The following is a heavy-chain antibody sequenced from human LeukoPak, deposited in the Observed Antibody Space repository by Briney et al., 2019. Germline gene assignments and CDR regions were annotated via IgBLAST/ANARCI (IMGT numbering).Heavy chain of an antibody. CDR1: GGSVSSMSHF. Sequence: PSETLTLTYTVSGGSVSSMSHFWGWIRQPPGKGLEWIGSIYSTTASYYNPSLGSRVTVSVDTSKNQLSLELTSVTAADTGVYYCARGIWNDYYFDYWGQRTLVTVSS. J-gene: IGHJ4*02. D-gene: IGHD1-1*01. CDR2: IYSTTAS. CDR3: ARGIWNDYYFDY. V-gene: IGHV4-39*02.